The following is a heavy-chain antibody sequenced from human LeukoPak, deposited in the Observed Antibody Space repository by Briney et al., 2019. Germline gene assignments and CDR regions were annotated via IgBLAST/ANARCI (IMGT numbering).Heavy chain of an antibody. CDR1: GFTFSSYN. D-gene: IGHD6-19*01. Sequence: QPGGSLRLSCAASGFTFSSYNMNWVRQAPGKGLVWVSRINPDGRTISYADSVKDRFTISRDNAKNTLYLQMNSLRAEDTAVYYCVRVAVGGYHFDHWGQGTLVTVSS. V-gene: IGHV3-74*01. CDR3: VRVAVGGYHFDH. J-gene: IGHJ4*02. CDR2: INPDGRTI.